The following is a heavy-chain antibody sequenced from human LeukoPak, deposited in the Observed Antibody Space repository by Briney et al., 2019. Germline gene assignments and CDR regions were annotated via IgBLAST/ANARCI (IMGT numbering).Heavy chain of an antibody. CDR3: ARVDGYSYGTFDY. V-gene: IGHV4-39*07. D-gene: IGHD5-18*01. J-gene: IGHJ4*02. Sequence: SETLSLTCTVSGGSISSSSYYWGWIRQPPGKGLEWIGSIYYSGSTYYNPSLKSRVTISVDTSKNQFSLKLNSVTAADTAVYYCARVDGYSYGTFDYWGQGTLVTVSS. CDR1: GGSISSSSYY. CDR2: IYYSGST.